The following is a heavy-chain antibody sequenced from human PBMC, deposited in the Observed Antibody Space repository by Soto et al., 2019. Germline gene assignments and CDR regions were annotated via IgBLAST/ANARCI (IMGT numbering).Heavy chain of an antibody. CDR2: FDPEYGEK. J-gene: IGHJ6*02. CDR3: ARDGPSSSWYGGYYYGMDV. D-gene: IGHD6-13*01. Sequence: ASVKVSCKVSGNTLSELSMHWVRQAPGKGLEWMGGFDPEYGEKFYAQKFQGRVTMTEDTSTDTAYMELSSLRSEDTAVYYCARDGPSSSWYGGYYYGMDVWGQGTTVTVSS. CDR1: GNTLSELS. V-gene: IGHV1-24*01.